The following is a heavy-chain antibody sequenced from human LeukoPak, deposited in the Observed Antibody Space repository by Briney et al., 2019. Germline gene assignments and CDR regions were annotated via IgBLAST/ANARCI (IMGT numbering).Heavy chain of an antibody. CDR1: GGSISSYY. D-gene: IGHD4-17*01. CDR2: IYTSGST. V-gene: IGHV4-4*07. J-gene: IGHJ4*02. Sequence: SETLSLTCTVSGGSISSYYWSWIRQPAGKGLEWIGRIYTSGSTNYNPSLKSRVSMSVDTSKNQFSLKLSSVTTADTAVYYCAREMTTVTFDYWGQGTLVTVSS. CDR3: AREMTTVTFDY.